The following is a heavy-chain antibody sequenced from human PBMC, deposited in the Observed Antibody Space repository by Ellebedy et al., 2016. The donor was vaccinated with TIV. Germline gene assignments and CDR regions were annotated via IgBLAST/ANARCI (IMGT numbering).Heavy chain of an antibody. J-gene: IGHJ4*02. CDR3: ASLDTAMVHSSDY. D-gene: IGHD5-18*01. V-gene: IGHV3-7*01. CDR2: IKGDESEK. Sequence: PGGSLRLSCAASGFTFNSYVMSWVRQAPGRGLEWVACIKGDESEKYHVASVRGRFTISRDNAKNSLYLQMNSLRAEDTAVYYCASLDTAMVHSSDYWGQGTLVTVSS. CDR1: GFTFNSYV.